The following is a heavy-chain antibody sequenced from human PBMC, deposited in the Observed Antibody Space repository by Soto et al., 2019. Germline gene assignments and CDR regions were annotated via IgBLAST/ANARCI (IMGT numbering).Heavy chain of an antibody. CDR2: INPSGGST. CDR1: GYTFTSYY. V-gene: IGHV1-46*01. Sequence: QVQLVQSGAEVKKPGASVKVSCKASGYTFTSYYMHWVRQAPGQGLEWMGIINPSGGSTSYAQKFPGRVTMTRDTSTSTVYMELSSLRSEDTAVYYCERKFISSSSAYYYYGMDVWGQGTTVTVSS. CDR3: ERKFISSSSAYYYYGMDV. J-gene: IGHJ6*02. D-gene: IGHD6-13*01.